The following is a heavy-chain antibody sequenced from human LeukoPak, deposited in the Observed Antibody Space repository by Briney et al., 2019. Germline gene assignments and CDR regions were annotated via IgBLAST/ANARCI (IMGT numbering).Heavy chain of an antibody. CDR2: IYHSGST. CDR1: GGSFSGYY. V-gene: IGHV4-34*01. Sequence: SETLSLTCAVYGGSFSGYYWSWIRQPPGKGLEWIGSIYHSGSTYYNPSLKSRVTISVDKSKNQFSLKLSSVTAADTAVYYCARDELVDSSGWYGSYWGQGTLVTVSS. CDR3: ARDELVDSSGWYGSY. D-gene: IGHD6-19*01. J-gene: IGHJ4*02.